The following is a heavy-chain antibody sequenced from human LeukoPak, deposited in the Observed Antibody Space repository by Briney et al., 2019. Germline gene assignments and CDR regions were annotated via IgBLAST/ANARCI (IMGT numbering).Heavy chain of an antibody. CDR2: SYNTGSA. J-gene: IGHJ5*02. V-gene: IGHV4-59*01. D-gene: IGHD5-24*01. CDR1: GGSISSYY. Sequence: SETLSLTCTVSGGSISSYYWTWIRQPPGKRLEWIGYSYNTGSANYNPSFKGRVTLSVDTSKDQFSLKLSSVTAADTAVYYCAREDRDGYNSRGNWFDPWGQGTLVTVSS. CDR3: AREDRDGYNSRGNWFDP.